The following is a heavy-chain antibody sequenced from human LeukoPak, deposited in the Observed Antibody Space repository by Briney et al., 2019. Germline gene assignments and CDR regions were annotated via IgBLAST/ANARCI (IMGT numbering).Heavy chain of an antibody. V-gene: IGHV3-23*01. D-gene: IGHD3-3*01. CDR3: AKETYYDFWSGSAIDY. J-gene: IGHJ4*02. CDR2: ISGSGGST. CDR1: GFTFSSYA. Sequence: PGGSLRLSCAASGFTFSSYAMSWVRQAPGKGLGWVSAISGSGGSTYYADSVKGRFTISRDNSKNTLYLQMNSLRAEDTAVYYCAKETYYDFWSGSAIDYWGQGTLVTVSS.